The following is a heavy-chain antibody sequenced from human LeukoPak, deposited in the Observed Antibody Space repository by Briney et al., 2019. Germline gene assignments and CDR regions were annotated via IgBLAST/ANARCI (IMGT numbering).Heavy chain of an antibody. CDR1: GGTFSSYA. J-gene: IGHJ4*02. D-gene: IGHD5-12*01. Sequence: GASVKVSCKASGGTFSSYAISWVRQAPGQGLEWMGRIIPILGIANYAQKFQGRVTITADKSTSTAYIELSSLRSEDTAVYYCARDREGGYDLDYWGQGTLVTVSS. CDR2: IIPILGIA. CDR3: ARDREGGYDLDY. V-gene: IGHV1-69*04.